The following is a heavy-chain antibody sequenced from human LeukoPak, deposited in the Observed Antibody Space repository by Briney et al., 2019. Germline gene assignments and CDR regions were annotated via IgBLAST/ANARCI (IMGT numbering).Heavy chain of an antibody. CDR2: FDPEDGET. CDR3: ATPYYYDSSGYYYAYLQH. Sequence: ASVKVSCEVSGYTLTELSMHWVRQAPGKGLEWMGGFDPEDGETIYAQKFQGRVTMTEDTSTDTAYMELSSLRSEDTAVYYCATPYYYDSSGYYYAYLQHWGQGTLVTVSS. J-gene: IGHJ1*01. V-gene: IGHV1-24*01. D-gene: IGHD3-22*01. CDR1: GYTLTELS.